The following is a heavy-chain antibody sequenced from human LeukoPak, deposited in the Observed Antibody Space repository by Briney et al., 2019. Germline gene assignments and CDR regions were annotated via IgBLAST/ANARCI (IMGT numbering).Heavy chain of an antibody. V-gene: IGHV3-30*04. J-gene: IGHJ4*02. CDR3: AKDWRVKFLTGYSNFFDY. CDR2: LSYDGGDK. Sequence: GRSLRLSCAASGFTFSSYAMHWVRQAPGKGLEWVAVLSYDGGDKDYADSVKGRFTISRDNTMDGLYLQMDSLRVEDTAVYYCAKDWRVKFLTGYSNFFDYWGQGALVTVSS. CDR1: GFTFSSYA. D-gene: IGHD3-9*01.